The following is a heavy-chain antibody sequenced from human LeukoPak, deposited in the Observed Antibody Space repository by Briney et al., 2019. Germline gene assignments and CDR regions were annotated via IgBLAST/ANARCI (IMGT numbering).Heavy chain of an antibody. CDR2: ISAYNGNT. D-gene: IGHD1-26*01. CDR3: ARDLYGATDFDY. CDR1: GYTFTSYG. J-gene: IGHJ4*02. V-gene: IGHV1-18*01. Sequence: VASVKVSCKASGYTFTSYGISWVRQAPGQGLEWMGWISAYNGNTNYAQKLQGRVTMTTDTSTSTAYMELRRLRSDDTAVYYCARDLYGATDFDYWGQGTLVTVSS.